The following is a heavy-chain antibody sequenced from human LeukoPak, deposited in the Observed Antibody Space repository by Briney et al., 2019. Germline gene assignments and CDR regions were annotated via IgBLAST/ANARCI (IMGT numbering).Heavy chain of an antibody. J-gene: IGHJ3*02. Sequence: PSETLSLTCTVSGGSISSYYWSWIRQPPGKGLEWIGYIYYSGSTNYNPSLKSRVTISVDTSKNQFSLKLSSVTAADTAVYYCARVLPETLAYYGGDCYIDQAAFDIWGQGTMVTVSS. D-gene: IGHD2-21*02. CDR2: IYYSGST. CDR1: GGSISSYY. CDR3: ARVLPETLAYYGGDCYIDQAAFDI. V-gene: IGHV4-59*08.